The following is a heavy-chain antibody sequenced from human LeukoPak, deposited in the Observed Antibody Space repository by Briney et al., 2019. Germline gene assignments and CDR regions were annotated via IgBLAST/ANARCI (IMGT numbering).Heavy chain of an antibody. D-gene: IGHD3-22*01. CDR2: ISAYNGNT. V-gene: IGHV1-18*01. Sequence: GASVKVSCKASGYTFTNYDINWVRQAPGQGLEWMGWISAYNGNTNYAQKLQGRVTMTTDTSTSTAYMELRSLRSDDTAVYYCARDRSLYYYDSSGLEGFDPWGQGTLVTVSS. J-gene: IGHJ5*02. CDR1: GYTFTNYD. CDR3: ARDRSLYYYDSSGLEGFDP.